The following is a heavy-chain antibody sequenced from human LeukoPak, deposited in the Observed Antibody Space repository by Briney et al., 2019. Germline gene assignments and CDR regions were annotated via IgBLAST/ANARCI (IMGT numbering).Heavy chain of an antibody. Sequence: ASVKVSCKASGYTFTSYAMNWVRQAPGQGLEWLGWINTNTGGPTYAQGVSGRFVFSSDTSVSTAYLEISSLKADDTAIYYCARAPYGDYPHPQYWGQGTLVTVSS. J-gene: IGHJ4*02. D-gene: IGHD4-17*01. V-gene: IGHV7-4-1*02. CDR3: ARAPYGDYPHPQY. CDR2: INTNTGGP. CDR1: GYTFTSYA.